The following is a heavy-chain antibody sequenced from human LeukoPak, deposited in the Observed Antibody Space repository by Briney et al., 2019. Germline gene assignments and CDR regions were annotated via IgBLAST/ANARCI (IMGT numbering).Heavy chain of an antibody. CDR1: GFTFSSYS. CDR3: ASWEWFLSHY. V-gene: IGHV3-21*01. Sequence: GGSLRLSCAASGFTFSSYSMNWVRQAPGKGLEWVSSISSSSSYIYYADSVRGRFTISRDNAKNSLYLQMNSLRAEDTAVYYCASWEWFLSHYWGQGTLVTVSS. D-gene: IGHD3-3*01. J-gene: IGHJ4*02. CDR2: ISSSSSYI.